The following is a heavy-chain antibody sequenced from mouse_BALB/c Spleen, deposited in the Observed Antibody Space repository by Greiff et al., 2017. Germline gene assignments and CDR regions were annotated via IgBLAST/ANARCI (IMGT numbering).Heavy chain of an antibody. V-gene: IGHV2-9*02. CDR3: ARIIYYCGSYAMDD. Sequence: VQLQQSGPGLVAPSQSLSITCTVSGFPLTSHGVHWVRQPAGKGLEWLGVIWAGGSTNYNSALMSRLSISKDNSKSQVFLKMNSLQTDDTAMYYCARIIYYCGSYAMDDWGEGTSVTVSS. J-gene: IGHJ4*01. CDR2: IWAGGST. CDR1: GFPLTSHG. D-gene: IGHD1-2*01.